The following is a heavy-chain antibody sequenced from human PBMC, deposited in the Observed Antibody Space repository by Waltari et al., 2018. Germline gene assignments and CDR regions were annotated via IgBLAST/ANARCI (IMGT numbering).Heavy chain of an antibody. V-gene: IGHV5-51*01. D-gene: IGHD6-6*01. Sequence: EVQLVQSGAEVKKPGESLKLSCKPYGSTFTSNWIGWVRQLPGKGLEWMGIIFPADSDTRYSPSFQGQVTISVDKSVSTAYLQWSSLKASDTAMYYCARQSSQSRDYWGQGTLVTVSS. CDR3: ARQSSQSRDY. CDR1: GSTFTSNW. J-gene: IGHJ4*02. CDR2: IFPADSDT.